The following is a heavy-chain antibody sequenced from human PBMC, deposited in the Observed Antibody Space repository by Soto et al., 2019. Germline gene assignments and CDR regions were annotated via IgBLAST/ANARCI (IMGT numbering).Heavy chain of an antibody. J-gene: IGHJ4*02. D-gene: IGHD2-15*01. CDR2: VSSTGGST. CDR3: GGAQGRYSLDY. Sequence: EVQLLESGGGLVQPGGSLRLSCAASGFTFSSYAMNWVRQAPGKGLEWVSSVSSTGGSTYYADSVKGRFTISRDNSKSTLYLQMNSLRAEDTAVYYCGGAQGRYSLDYWGQGTLVTVSS. CDR1: GFTFSSYA. V-gene: IGHV3-23*01.